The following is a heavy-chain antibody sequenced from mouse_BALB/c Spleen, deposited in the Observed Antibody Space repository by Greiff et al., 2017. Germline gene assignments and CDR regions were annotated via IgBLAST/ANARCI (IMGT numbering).Heavy chain of an antibody. D-gene: IGHD1-1*01. CDR1: GFTFSSYA. CDR3: ARAITTVVGVFDY. Sequence: EVKLVESGGGLVKPGGSLKLSCAASGFTFSSYAMSWVRQTPEKRLEWVASISSGGSTYYPDSVKGRFTISRDNARNILYLQMSSLRSEDTAMYYCARAITTVVGVFDYWGQGTTLTVSS. J-gene: IGHJ2*01. CDR2: ISSGGST. V-gene: IGHV5-6-5*01.